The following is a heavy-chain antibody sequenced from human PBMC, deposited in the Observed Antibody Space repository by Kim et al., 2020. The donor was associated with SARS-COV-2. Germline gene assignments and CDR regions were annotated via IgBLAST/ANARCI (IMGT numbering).Heavy chain of an antibody. V-gene: IGHV1-24*01. D-gene: IGHD6-19*01. J-gene: IGHJ4*02. Sequence: YAQKFQGRVTMTEDTSTDTAYMELSSLRSEDTAVYYCATLQWLVLGALGYWGQGTLVTVSS. CDR3: ATLQWLVLGALGY.